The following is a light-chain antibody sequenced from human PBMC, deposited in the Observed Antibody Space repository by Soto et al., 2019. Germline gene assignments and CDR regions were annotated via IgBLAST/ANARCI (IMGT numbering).Light chain of an antibody. CDR2: DAS. J-gene: IGKJ4*01. CDR1: QSIRNY. CDR3: QQRNDWVT. V-gene: IGKV3-11*01. Sequence: VFPLSPATVSLSPGERATLSCRASQSIRNYLAWYQQKPGQSPRLLIYDASNRATGIPARFSGSGSGTDFILTISSLEPEDSGVYYCQQRNDWVTFGGGTKVDIK.